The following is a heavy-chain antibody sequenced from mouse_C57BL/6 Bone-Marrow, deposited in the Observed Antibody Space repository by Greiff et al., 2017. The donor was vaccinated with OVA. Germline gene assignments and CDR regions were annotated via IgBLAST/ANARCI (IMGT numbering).Heavy chain of an antibody. V-gene: IGHV1-55*01. CDR2: IYPGSGST. Sequence: QVHVKQPGAELVKPGASVKMSCKASGYTFTSYWITWVKQRPGQGLEWIGDIYPGSGSTNYNEKFKSKATLTVDTSSSTAYMQLSSLTSEDSAVYYCARGRVDFDYWGQGTTLTVSS. CDR1: GYTFTSYW. J-gene: IGHJ2*01. D-gene: IGHD1-1*01. CDR3: ARGRVDFDY.